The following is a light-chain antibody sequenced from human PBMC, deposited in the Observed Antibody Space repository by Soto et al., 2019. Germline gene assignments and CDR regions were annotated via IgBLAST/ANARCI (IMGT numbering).Light chain of an antibody. J-gene: IGLJ2*01. CDR3: AAWDDSLNGVV. V-gene: IGLV1-44*01. Sequence: HSVLTQPPSASGTPGQRVTISCSGSSSNIGSHTVNWYQQLPGTAPKLLIYSNNQRPSGVPDRFSGSKSGTSASLAISGLQSEDEADYYCAAWDDSLNGVVFGGGTKLTVL. CDR2: SNN. CDR1: SSNIGSHT.